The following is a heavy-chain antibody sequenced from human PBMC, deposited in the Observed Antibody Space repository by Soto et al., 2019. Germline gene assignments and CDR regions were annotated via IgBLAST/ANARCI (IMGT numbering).Heavy chain of an antibody. Sequence: SVKVSCKASGGTFSSYTTSWVRQAPGQGLEWMGRIIPILGIANYAQKFQGRVTITADKSTSTAYMELSSLRSEDTAVYYCARSLVPAAMPGDNWFDPWGQGTLVTVSS. CDR3: ARSLVPAAMPGDNWFDP. D-gene: IGHD2-2*01. CDR1: GGTFSSYT. J-gene: IGHJ5*02. V-gene: IGHV1-69*02. CDR2: IIPILGIA.